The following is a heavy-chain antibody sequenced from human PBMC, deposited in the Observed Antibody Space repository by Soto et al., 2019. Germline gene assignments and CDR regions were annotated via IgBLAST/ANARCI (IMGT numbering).Heavy chain of an antibody. CDR2: IDPGDSNT. CDR3: ARQGGYYYYCIDV. CDR1: GYSLYPFM. Sequence: PGEGLKVSCKTSGYSLYPFMISWVRQVHGKGVVWMVRIDPGDSNTTYSPSLQGNVTLAIDKSIVTAYLRRRSLKDSDIGNCFRARQGGYYYYCIDVWGQGTAVTVSS. V-gene: IGHV5-10-1*01. J-gene: IGHJ6*02. D-gene: IGHD2-15*01.